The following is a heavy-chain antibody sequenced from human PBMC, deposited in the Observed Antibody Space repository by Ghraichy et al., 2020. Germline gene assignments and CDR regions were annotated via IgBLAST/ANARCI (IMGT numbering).Heavy chain of an antibody. D-gene: IGHD3-10*01. CDR1: GGSSSSYY. J-gene: IGHJ4*02. V-gene: IGHV4-59*01. CDR3: ARSPVYSYGSGERFDN. CDR2: IYYSGST. Sequence: SETLSLTCTVSGGSSSSYYWSWIRQPPGKGLEWIGCIYYSGSTTYNPSLKSRVTISVDTSKNQFSLKLRSVTAADTAVYYCARSPVYSYGSGERFDNWGQGTLVTVSS.